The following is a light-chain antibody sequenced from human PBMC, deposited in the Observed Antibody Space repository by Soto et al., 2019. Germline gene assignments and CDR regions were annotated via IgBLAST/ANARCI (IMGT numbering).Light chain of an antibody. V-gene: IGKV3-20*01. CDR3: QQYGTSPLT. CDR2: GAS. J-gene: IGKJ4*01. Sequence: FTPSAGTVSLSPGERATLSCRASQSLSSGYLAWYQQKPGQAPRLLIYGASSRATGIPDRFSGSGFGTDFTLTISRLEPEDFAVYYCQQYGTSPLTFGGGTKVDI. CDR1: QSLSSGY.